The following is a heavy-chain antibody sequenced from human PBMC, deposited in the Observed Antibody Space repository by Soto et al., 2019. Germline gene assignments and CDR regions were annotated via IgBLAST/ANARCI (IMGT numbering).Heavy chain of an antibody. CDR1: GFTLTNYW. D-gene: IGHD3-10*01. CDR2: VNGDGSTT. V-gene: IGHV3-74*01. Sequence: EVQLVESGGGIVQPGGSMRLSCVVSGFTLTNYWIHWVRQAPGKGLVWVSRVNGDGSTTNYADSLRGRFTISRDNARSTVVLQMNSLGADDTALYYCARGQAGSYSFDYWGQGTLVTVAS. J-gene: IGHJ4*02. CDR3: ARGQAGSYSFDY.